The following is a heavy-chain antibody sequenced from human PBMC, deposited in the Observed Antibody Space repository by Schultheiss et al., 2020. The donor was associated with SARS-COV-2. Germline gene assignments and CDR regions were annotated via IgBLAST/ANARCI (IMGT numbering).Heavy chain of an antibody. CDR2: IYYSGST. CDR3: ARDKKVVAPTVFGMDV. CDR1: GGSVSSGSYY. Sequence: SETLSLTCTVSGGSVSSGSYYWSWIRQHPGKGLEWIGYIYYSGSTNYNPSLKSRVTISVDTSKNQFSLKLSSVTAADTAVYYCARDKKVVAPTVFGMDVWGQGTTVTVSS. V-gene: IGHV4-61*01. D-gene: IGHD2-15*01. J-gene: IGHJ6*02.